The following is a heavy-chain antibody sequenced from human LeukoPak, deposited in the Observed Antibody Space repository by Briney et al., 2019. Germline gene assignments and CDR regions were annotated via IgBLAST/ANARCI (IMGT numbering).Heavy chain of an antibody. Sequence: GGSLRLSCAASGITFTNSAMSWVRQAPGKGLEWVSAISVSGGSTYYADSVKGRFTISRDNSKNTLSLQMNSLRAEDTALYYCAKDSSQDALDIWGQGTMVTVSS. CDR3: AKDSSQDALDI. V-gene: IGHV3-23*01. J-gene: IGHJ3*02. CDR1: GITFTNSA. CDR2: ISVSGGST. D-gene: IGHD6-13*01.